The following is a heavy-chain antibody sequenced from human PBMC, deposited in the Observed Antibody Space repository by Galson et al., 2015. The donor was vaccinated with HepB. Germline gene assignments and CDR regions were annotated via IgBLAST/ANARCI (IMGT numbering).Heavy chain of an antibody. D-gene: IGHD3-3*01. Sequence: SVKVSCKVSGYTLTELSMHWVRQAPGKGLEWMGGFDPEDGETIYAQKFQGRVTMTEDTSTDTAYMELSSLRSEDTAVYYCATAPLDDFLPGGFDYWGQGTLVTVSS. CDR2: FDPEDGET. CDR3: ATAPLDDFLPGGFDY. CDR1: GYTLTELS. V-gene: IGHV1-24*01. J-gene: IGHJ4*02.